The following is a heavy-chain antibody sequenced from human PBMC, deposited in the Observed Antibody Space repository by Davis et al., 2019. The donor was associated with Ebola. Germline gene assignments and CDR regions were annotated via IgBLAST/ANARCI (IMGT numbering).Heavy chain of an antibody. CDR1: GYTFTNYF. V-gene: IGHV1-2*06. CDR2: INPDTGGA. D-gene: IGHD1-26*01. CDR3: ARIVSGSYSDY. Sequence: AASVKVSCKTSGYTFTNYFLHWVRQAPGQGLEWMGRINPDTGGAYFAQKFQGRVTMTRNTPISTAYMELSSLRSEDTAVYYCARIVSGSYSDYWGQGTLVTVSS. J-gene: IGHJ4*02.